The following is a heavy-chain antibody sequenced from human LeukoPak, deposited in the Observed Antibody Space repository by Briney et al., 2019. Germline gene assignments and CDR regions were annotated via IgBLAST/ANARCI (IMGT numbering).Heavy chain of an antibody. V-gene: IGHV4-59*01. CDR3: AICVAQLRGVVIIPDAFDI. CDR2: IYYSGST. Sequence: SETLSLTCTVSGGLIGSYYWSFIRQPPEKGLEWIGYIYYSGSTNYNPSLKSRVTISVETSKNQSCLKLSSVTAAAPAVYYCAICVAQLRGVVIIPDAFDIWGQGTMVTVSS. D-gene: IGHD3-3*01. CDR1: GGLIGSYY. J-gene: IGHJ3*02.